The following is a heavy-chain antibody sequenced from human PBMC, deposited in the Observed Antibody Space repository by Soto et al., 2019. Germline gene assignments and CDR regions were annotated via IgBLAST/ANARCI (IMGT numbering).Heavy chain of an antibody. Sequence: QVQLVESGGGVVQPGRSLRLSCAASGFTFSSYGMHWVRQAPGRGLEWVAIIWYDGSIKEYADSVKGRFTISRDNSKNTMFLQMDSLRAEDTAVYYCARESPLTGWHFDSWGKGTLVSVSS. V-gene: IGHV3-33*01. D-gene: IGHD3-9*01. CDR2: IWYDGSIK. J-gene: IGHJ4*02. CDR1: GFTFSSYG. CDR3: ARESPLTGWHFDS.